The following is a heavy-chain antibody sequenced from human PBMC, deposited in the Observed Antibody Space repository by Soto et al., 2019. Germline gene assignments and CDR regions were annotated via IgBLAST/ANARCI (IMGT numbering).Heavy chain of an antibody. CDR3: AGVGVTSYGMDV. J-gene: IGHJ6*02. D-gene: IGHD4-17*01. CDR1: GYSVTTYW. Sequence: GESLKISCQGTGYSVTTYWIAWVRQMHGKGLEWMGIIYPADSDTNYSPSLDGQVTISADKSSDTSYLQSSSLKASDTAMYYCAGVGVTSYGMDVWGQGTSVTVSS. CDR2: IYPADSDT. V-gene: IGHV5-51*01.